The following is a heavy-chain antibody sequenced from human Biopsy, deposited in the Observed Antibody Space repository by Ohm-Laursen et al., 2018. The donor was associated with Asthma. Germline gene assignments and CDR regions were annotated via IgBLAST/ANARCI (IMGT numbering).Heavy chain of an antibody. CDR1: GDILSSFG. V-gene: IGHV1-69*13. CDR2: VIPIYGTT. J-gene: IGHJ6*02. D-gene: IGHD4-17*01. CDR3: ARGGYSGDRRHRNGLEV. Sequence: ASVKVSCKAHGDILSSFGIKWVRKAPGQGLEWMGGVIPIYGTTHTAQKFQGRVTITADESTSTAYMELTSLRKEDTAVYYCARGGYSGDRRHRNGLEVWGQGATVTVSS.